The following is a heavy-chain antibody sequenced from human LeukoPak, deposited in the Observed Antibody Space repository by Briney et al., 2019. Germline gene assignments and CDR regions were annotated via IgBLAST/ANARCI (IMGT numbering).Heavy chain of an antibody. CDR2: INHSGST. Sequence: SETLSVTCTVSGGSISSYYWSWIRQPPGKGLEWIGEINHSGSTNYNPSLKSRVTISVDTSKNQFSLKLSSVTAADTAVYYCARGPLWFGELLWDYWGQGTLVTVSS. CDR1: GGSISSYY. D-gene: IGHD3-10*01. V-gene: IGHV4-34*01. CDR3: ARGPLWFGELLWDY. J-gene: IGHJ4*02.